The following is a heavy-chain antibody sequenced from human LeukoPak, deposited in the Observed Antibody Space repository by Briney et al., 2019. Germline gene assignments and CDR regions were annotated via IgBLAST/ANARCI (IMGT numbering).Heavy chain of an antibody. CDR3: AREPYQLANSYDY. Sequence: SETLSLTCGVDSGSFSGYYWSWIRQPPGKGLEWIGEIDHSGSTNYNPSLKSRVTISVDTSKSQFSLKLSSVTAADTAVYYCAREPYQLANSYDYWSQGTLVTVSS. J-gene: IGHJ4*02. V-gene: IGHV4-34*01. CDR2: IDHSGST. D-gene: IGHD2-2*01. CDR1: SGSFSGYY.